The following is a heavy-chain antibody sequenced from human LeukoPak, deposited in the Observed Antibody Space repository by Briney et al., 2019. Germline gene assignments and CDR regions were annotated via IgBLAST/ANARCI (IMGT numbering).Heavy chain of an antibody. V-gene: IGHV3-23*01. CDR2: ISGSGSST. Sequence: GGSLRLSCAAAGFTFSSYAMSWVRQAPGKGLEWVSAISGSGSSTYYADSVKGRHTISRDNSKNTPYLQMNSLRYEDTAVYYCENTPDSSGWYAPNYYYYGMDVWGQGTTVTVSS. CDR3: ENTPDSSGWYAPNYYYYGMDV. CDR1: GFTFSSYA. J-gene: IGHJ6*02. D-gene: IGHD6-19*01.